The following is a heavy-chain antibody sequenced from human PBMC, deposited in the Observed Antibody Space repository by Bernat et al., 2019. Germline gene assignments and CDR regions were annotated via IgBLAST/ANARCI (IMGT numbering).Heavy chain of an antibody. J-gene: IGHJ5*02. CDR2: ISAYNGNT. CDR3: ERAYCSGGSCYQRRDWFDP. D-gene: IGHD2-15*01. CDR1: GYTFTSYG. V-gene: IGHV1-18*01. Sequence: QVQLVQSGAEVKKPGASVKVSCKASGYTFTSYGISWVRQAPGQGLEWMGWISAYNGNTNYAQKLQGRVTMTPDTSTSTAYMELRSLRSDDAAVYYCERAYCSGGSCYQRRDWFDPWGQGTLVTVSS.